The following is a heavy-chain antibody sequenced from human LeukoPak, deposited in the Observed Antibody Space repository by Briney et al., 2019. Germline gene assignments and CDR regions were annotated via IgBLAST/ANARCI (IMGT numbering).Heavy chain of an antibody. Sequence: GGSLRLSCAASGFTFSSYGMHWVRQAPGKGLEWVAFIRYDGSNKYYADSVKGRFTISRDNSKNTLYLQMNSLRAEDTAVYYCAKGVLDYYYYGMDVWGQGTTVTVSS. J-gene: IGHJ6*02. V-gene: IGHV3-30*02. CDR3: AKGVLDYYYYGMDV. CDR2: IRYDGSNK. CDR1: GFTFSSYG.